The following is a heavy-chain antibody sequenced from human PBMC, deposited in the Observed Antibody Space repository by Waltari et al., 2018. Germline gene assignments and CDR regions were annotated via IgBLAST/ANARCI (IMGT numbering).Heavy chain of an antibody. D-gene: IGHD2-15*01. CDR3: ARDRRLRLVVTGTPIFDY. Sequence: QVQLQQWGAGLLKPSETLSLTCAVDGGSVSGSYWSWMRQPPGKGLEWIGEVNHSGSTNYIPSLKSRVTISLDTSKNQFSLKLSSVTAADTAVYYCARDRRLRLVVTGTPIFDYWGQGTLVTVSS. CDR2: VNHSGST. CDR1: GGSVSGSY. V-gene: IGHV4-34*01. J-gene: IGHJ4*02.